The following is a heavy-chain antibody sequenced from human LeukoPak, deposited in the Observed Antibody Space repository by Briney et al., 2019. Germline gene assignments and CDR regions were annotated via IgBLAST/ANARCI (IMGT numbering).Heavy chain of an antibody. CDR1: GDSVSSYY. D-gene: IGHD1-26*01. Sequence: PSETLSLTCTVSGDSVSSYYWSWIRQPPGEGLEWIAYMHNSGTISYNPSLRTRVTMSVDTSKNQFSLNLRSVTAADTAVYYCVRDWEGLNLDIWGQGTKVTVSS. V-gene: IGHV4-59*02. CDR2: MHNSGTI. CDR3: VRDWEGLNLDI. J-gene: IGHJ3*02.